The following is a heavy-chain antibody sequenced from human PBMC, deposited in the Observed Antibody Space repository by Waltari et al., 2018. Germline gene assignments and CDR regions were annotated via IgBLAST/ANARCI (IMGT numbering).Heavy chain of an antibody. CDR1: GFTLSSYR. Sequence: EVQLVESGGGLVQPGGSLRLSCAASGFTLSSYRMNWVRQAPGKGLEWVSYISSSSSTIYYSDSVTCRFTISRDNAKNSLYLQMNSLIAEDTAVYYCAIYGYAVAGLFDYWGQGTLVTVSS. J-gene: IGHJ4*02. V-gene: IGHV3-48*01. D-gene: IGHD6-19*01. CDR3: AIYGYAVAGLFDY. CDR2: ISSSSSTI.